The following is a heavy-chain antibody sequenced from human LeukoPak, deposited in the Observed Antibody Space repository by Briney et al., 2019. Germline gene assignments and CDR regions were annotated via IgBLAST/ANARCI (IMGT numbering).Heavy chain of an antibody. Sequence: GGSLRLSCAASGFAFSLYNMNWVRQAPGKGLEWVSCIDGSNYIYYADSVKGRFTVSRDNAKNLLYLQLNRLSAEDTAVYYCARDEGLPAEFFQHWGQGTLVTVSS. D-gene: IGHD3/OR15-3a*01. J-gene: IGHJ1*01. CDR2: IDGSNYI. V-gene: IGHV3-21*01. CDR1: GFAFSLYN. CDR3: ARDEGLPAEFFQH.